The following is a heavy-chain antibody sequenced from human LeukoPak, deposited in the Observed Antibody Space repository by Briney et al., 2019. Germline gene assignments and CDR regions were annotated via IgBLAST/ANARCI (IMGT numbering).Heavy chain of an antibody. J-gene: IGHJ6*04. CDR2: IWYDGSNK. D-gene: IGHD4-17*01. V-gene: IGHV3-33*01. Sequence: GGSLRLSCAASGFTFSSYGMHWVRQAPGKGLEWVAVIWYDGSNKYYADSVKGRFTISRDNSKNTLYLQMNSLRAEDTAVYYCARDDLRVGMAVWGKGTTVTVSS. CDR3: ARDDLRVGMAV. CDR1: GFTFSSYG.